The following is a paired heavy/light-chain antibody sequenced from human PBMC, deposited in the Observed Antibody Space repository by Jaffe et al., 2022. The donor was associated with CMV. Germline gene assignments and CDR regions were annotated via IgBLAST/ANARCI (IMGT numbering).Heavy chain of an antibody. CDR3: TRVRTGGGSYYYYMDV. V-gene: IGHV1-18*04. D-gene: IGHD7-27*01. CDR1: GYSFTSYG. CDR2: ISAYNGNT. J-gene: IGHJ6*03. Sequence: QVQLVQSGAEVKKPGASVKVSCKASGYSFTSYGMSWVRQAPGQGLEWMGWISAYNGNTNYAQKLQGRVTMTTDTPTSTAYMELRSLRSDDTAVYYCTRVRTGGGSYYYYMDVWGKGTTVTVSS.
Light chain of an antibody. J-gene: IGKJ1*01. Sequence: EIVLTQSPATLSLSPGERATLSCRASQSVSSYLAWYQQKPGQAPRLLIYDASNRATDIPARFSGSGSGTDFTLTISSLEPEDFAVYYCQQRSNWPTFGQGTKVEIK. CDR2: DAS. CDR1: QSVSSY. CDR3: QQRSNWPT. V-gene: IGKV3-11*01.